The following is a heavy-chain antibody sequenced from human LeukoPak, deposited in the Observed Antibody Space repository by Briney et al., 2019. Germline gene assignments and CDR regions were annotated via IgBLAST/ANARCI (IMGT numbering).Heavy chain of an antibody. J-gene: IGHJ3*02. CDR1: GYTFTSYD. CDR3: ASLTATHARSDAFDI. Sequence: ASVKASCKASGYTFTSYDINWVRQATGQGLEWMGWMNPNSGNTGYAQKFQGRVTITRSTSISTAYMELSSLRSEDTAVYYCASLTATHARSDAFDIWGQGTMVTVSS. V-gene: IGHV1-8*03. D-gene: IGHD5-18*01. CDR2: MNPNSGNT.